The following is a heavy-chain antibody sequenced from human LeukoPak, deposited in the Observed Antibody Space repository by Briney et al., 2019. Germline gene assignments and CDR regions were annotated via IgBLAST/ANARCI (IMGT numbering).Heavy chain of an antibody. Sequence: GESLKISCKGSGYSFTSYWIGWVRQMPGKGREWMGIIYPGDSDTRYSPSFQGQVTISADKSISTAYLQWSSLKASDTAMYYCARQGRGGIVVVPAAPFDYWGQGTLVTVSS. D-gene: IGHD2-2*01. CDR2: IYPGDSDT. J-gene: IGHJ4*02. CDR1: GYSFTSYW. CDR3: ARQGRGGIVVVPAAPFDY. V-gene: IGHV5-51*01.